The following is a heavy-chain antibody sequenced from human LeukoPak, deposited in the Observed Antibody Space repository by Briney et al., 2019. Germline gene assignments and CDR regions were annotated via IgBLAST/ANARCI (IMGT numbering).Heavy chain of an antibody. D-gene: IGHD6-13*01. J-gene: IGHJ5*02. Sequence: GGSLRLSCAASGFTFSSYSMNWVRQAPGKGLEWVSSISSSSSYIYYADSVKGRFTISRDNAKNSLYLQMNSLRAEDTAVYYCARESAAAGKEDWFDPWGQGTLVTVSS. CDR3: ARESAAAGKEDWFDP. V-gene: IGHV3-21*01. CDR1: GFTFSSYS. CDR2: ISSSSSYI.